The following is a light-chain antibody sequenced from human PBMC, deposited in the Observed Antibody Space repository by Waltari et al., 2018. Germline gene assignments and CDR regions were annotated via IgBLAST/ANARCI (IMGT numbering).Light chain of an antibody. V-gene: IGLV2-14*03. CDR3: ASYTSTNTVI. CDR1: SSDIGGYHY. CDR2: DVA. J-gene: IGLJ2*01. Sequence: QSALTQPASVSASPGQSITISCTGTSSDIGGYHYVSWYHHHPGKVPKLMIYDVARWPSGVSNLFSGSKSGNTASLTISGLQAEDEADYYCASYTSTNTVIFGGGTKVTVL.